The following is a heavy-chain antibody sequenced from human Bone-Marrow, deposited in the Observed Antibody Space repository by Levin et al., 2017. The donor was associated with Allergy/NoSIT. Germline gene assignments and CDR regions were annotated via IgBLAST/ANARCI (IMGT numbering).Heavy chain of an antibody. Sequence: SVKVSCKASGGTFSSYGISWVRQAPGQGLEWMGGINPIFGTTFYAQKFQARVTITADESTNTVYIDLSSLTSEDTAMYYCALNLDIVATFQGYYYYGMDVWGQGTTVTVSS. CDR1: GGTFSSYG. D-gene: IGHD5-12*01. CDR3: ALNLDIVATFQGYYYYGMDV. CDR2: INPIFGTT. J-gene: IGHJ6*02. V-gene: IGHV1-69*13.